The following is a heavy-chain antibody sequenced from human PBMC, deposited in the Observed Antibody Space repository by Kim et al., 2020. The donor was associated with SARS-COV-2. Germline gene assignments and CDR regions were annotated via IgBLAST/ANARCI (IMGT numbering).Heavy chain of an antibody. Sequence: SETLSLTCTVSGGSISSNYWSWIRQPPGKGLEWIGYMHYSGSTNYNPSLKSRVTISVDTSKNQFSLKLYSVTAADTAVYYCARDTPYDYGDLHYFDYWGQGTLVTVSS. CDR1: GGSISSNY. CDR2: MHYSGST. D-gene: IGHD4-17*01. J-gene: IGHJ4*02. CDR3: ARDTPYDYGDLHYFDY. V-gene: IGHV4-59*01.